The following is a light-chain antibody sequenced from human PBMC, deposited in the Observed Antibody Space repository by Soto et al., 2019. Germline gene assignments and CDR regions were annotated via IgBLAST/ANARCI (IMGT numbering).Light chain of an antibody. Sequence: ELVLTQSPGTLSLSPGERATLSCRASQSVSSSYLAWYQQKPGQAPSLLIYGASSRATGIPDRFSGSGSGTDFTLTISRLEPEDFAVYYCQQYGSPPPYTFGQGTKLEIK. V-gene: IGKV3-20*01. CDR1: QSVSSSY. J-gene: IGKJ2*01. CDR3: QQYGSPPPYT. CDR2: GAS.